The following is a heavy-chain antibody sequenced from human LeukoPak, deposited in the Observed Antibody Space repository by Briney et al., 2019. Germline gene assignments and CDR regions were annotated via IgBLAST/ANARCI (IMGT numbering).Heavy chain of an antibody. V-gene: IGHV1-69*05. CDR2: IIPIFGTA. CDR3: ARVVTYWFDP. Sequence: SVKVSCKASRGTFPNYDISWVRQAPGQGLEWMGGIIPIFGTANYAQKLQGRVTMTTDTSTSTAYMELRSLRSDDTAVYYCARVVTYWFDPWGQGTLVTVSS. CDR1: RGTFPNYD. D-gene: IGHD2-21*01. J-gene: IGHJ5*02.